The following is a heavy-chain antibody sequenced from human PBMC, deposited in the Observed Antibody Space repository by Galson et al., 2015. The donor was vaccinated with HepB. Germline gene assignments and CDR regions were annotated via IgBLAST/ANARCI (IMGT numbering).Heavy chain of an antibody. CDR1: GGTFSSYA. CDR3: ARDLASTVTTEWYFQH. D-gene: IGHD4-17*01. CDR2: IIPIFGTA. Sequence: SVKVSCKASGGTFSSYAISWVRQAPGQGLEWMGGIIPIFGTANYAQKFQGRVTITADESTSTAYMELSSLRSEDTAVYYCARDLASTVTTEWYFQHWGQGTLVTVSS. V-gene: IGHV1-69*13. J-gene: IGHJ1*01.